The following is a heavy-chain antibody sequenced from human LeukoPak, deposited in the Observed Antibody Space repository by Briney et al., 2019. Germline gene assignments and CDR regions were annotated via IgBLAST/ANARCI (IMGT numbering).Heavy chain of an antibody. J-gene: IGHJ4*02. Sequence: GASVKVSCKASGYTFTGYYMHWVRQAPGQGLEWMGWINPNSGGTNYAQKFQGRVTMTRDTSISTAYMELSRLRSDDTAVYYCAREGGSSGYYYYFDYWGQGTLVTVSS. CDR3: AREGGSSGYYYYFDY. CDR2: INPNSGGT. V-gene: IGHV1-2*02. D-gene: IGHD3-22*01. CDR1: GYTFTGYY.